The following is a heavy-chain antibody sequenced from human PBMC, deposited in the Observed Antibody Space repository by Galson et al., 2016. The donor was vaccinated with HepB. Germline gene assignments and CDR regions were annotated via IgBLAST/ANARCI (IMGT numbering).Heavy chain of an antibody. CDR1: GYTFSSYG. D-gene: IGHD1-1*01. J-gene: IGHJ5*02. CDR2: ISINNGNT. V-gene: IGHV1-18*04. Sequence: SVKVSCKASGYTFSSYGISWVRQAPGQGLEWMGWISINNGNTNYAQKFQGRITMNTDTAANIVYLELKSLASDDTAMYYCARDFYGWNDFRFDPWGQGTLVIVSS. CDR3: ARDFYGWNDFRFDP.